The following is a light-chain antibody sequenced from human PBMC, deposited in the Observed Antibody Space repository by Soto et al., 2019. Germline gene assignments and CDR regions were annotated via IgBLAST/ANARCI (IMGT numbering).Light chain of an antibody. V-gene: IGKV3-15*01. Sequence: EIVLTQSPGTLSLSQGERATHSCRASQSVSSSYLAWYQQKPGQAPRLLIYGASTRATGIPARFSGSGSGTEFTLTISSLQSEDFAVYYCQQYNNWPPGTFGQGTKVDIK. CDR1: QSVSSSY. CDR2: GAS. CDR3: QQYNNWPPGT. J-gene: IGKJ1*01.